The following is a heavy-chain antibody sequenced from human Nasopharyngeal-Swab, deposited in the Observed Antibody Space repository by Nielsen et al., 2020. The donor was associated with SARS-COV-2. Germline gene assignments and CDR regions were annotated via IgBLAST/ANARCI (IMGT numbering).Heavy chain of an antibody. J-gene: IGHJ5*02. D-gene: IGHD1-26*01. CDR3: ARDAGWGGKYGSNWFDP. V-gene: IGHV3-11*04. CDR1: GLIFSDQY. CDR2: MSNDSYVI. Sequence: GGSLRLSCAASGLIFSDQYMSWMRKAPGKGLEWLSYMSNDSYVIKYADSVKGRFTVSRDNAKNSLYLQMNSLTPEDTAMYYCARDAGWGGKYGSNWFDPWGQGTLVTVSS.